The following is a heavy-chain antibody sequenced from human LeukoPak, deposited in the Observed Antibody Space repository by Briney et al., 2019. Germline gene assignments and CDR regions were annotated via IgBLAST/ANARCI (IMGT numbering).Heavy chain of an antibody. CDR2: ITTGSSYI. CDR1: GLTFSSYS. Sequence: GGSLRLSCAASGLTFSSYSMNWVRQTPGKGLEWVSSITTGSSYIYYADSVKGRFTISRDNAKNSLYLQMNNLRAEDTAVYYCARGDNEAWGQGTLVTASS. D-gene: IGHD5-24*01. CDR3: ARGDNEA. V-gene: IGHV3-21*01. J-gene: IGHJ5*02.